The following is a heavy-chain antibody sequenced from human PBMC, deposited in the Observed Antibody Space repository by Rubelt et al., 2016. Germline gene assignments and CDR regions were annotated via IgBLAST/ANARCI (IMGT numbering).Heavy chain of an antibody. CDR2: ISGSCGST. CDR1: GFTFSSYA. Sequence: EVQLLESGGGLVQPGGSLRLSCAASGFTFSSYAMSWVRQAPGTGLEWVSAISGSCGSTYYADSVKGRFTVSREKSKKTRYLKMNGLRAEDTAVYYCAKDGARSNWFDPWGQGTLVTVSS. CDR3: AKDGARSNWFDP. D-gene: IGHD3-10*01. V-gene: IGHV3-23*01. J-gene: IGHJ5*02.